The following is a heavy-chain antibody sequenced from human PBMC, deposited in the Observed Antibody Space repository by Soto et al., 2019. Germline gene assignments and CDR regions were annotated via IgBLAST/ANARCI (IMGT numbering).Heavy chain of an antibody. CDR2: TSYSGNT. V-gene: IGHV4-59*02. Sequence: SETLSLTCTISGDSVSSYQWSWIRQPPGKGLEWIGLTSYSGNTVYNPSLKSRVAFSVDTSKNHFSLTLTSVTAADTAVYYCARDGVGPFDYWGQGTLVTVSS. CDR3: ARDGVGPFDY. CDR1: GDSVSSYQ. D-gene: IGHD1-26*01. J-gene: IGHJ4*02.